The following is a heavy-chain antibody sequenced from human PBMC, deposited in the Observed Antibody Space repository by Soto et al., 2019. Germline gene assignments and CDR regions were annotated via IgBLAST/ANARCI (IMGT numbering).Heavy chain of an antibody. D-gene: IGHD4-17*01. V-gene: IGHV1-8*01. CDR2: MNPNRGNT. J-gene: IGHJ4*02. Sequence: QVQLVQSGAEVKKPGASVKVSCKASGYTFTSYDINWVRQATGQGLEWMGWMNPNRGNTGYAQKCQGRVTMNRNTSISTAYMELSSLRSDDTAVYYCARSTNDYGDRHWGQGTLVTVSS. CDR1: GYTFTSYD. CDR3: ARSTNDYGDRH.